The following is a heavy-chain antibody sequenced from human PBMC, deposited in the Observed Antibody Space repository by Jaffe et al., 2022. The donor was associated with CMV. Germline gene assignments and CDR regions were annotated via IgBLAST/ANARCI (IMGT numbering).Heavy chain of an antibody. CDR1: GYTFTDYY. V-gene: IGHV1-2*04. CDR2: IKSNTGDT. J-gene: IGHJ3*02. D-gene: IGHD1-7*01. CDR3: ARGSHNWNSVDQHDAFDI. Sequence: QVQLVQSGAEVKKPGASVKVSCKASGYTFTDYYTHWVRQAPGQGLEWLGWIKSNTGDTNYAQKFQGWVTMTRDTSFSTAYMELSRLRFDDTAVYYCARGSHNWNSVDQHDAFDIWGQGTTVTVSS.